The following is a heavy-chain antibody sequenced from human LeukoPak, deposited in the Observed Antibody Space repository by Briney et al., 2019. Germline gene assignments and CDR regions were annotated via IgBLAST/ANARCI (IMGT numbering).Heavy chain of an antibody. CDR1: GGSISSYY. V-gene: IGHV4-39*01. D-gene: IGHD4-17*01. Sequence: SETLSLTCTVSGGSISSYYWSWIRQPPGKGLEWIGSIYYSGSTYYNPSLKSRVTISVDTSKNQFSLKLSSVTAADTAVYYCARHRGTTEPTDAFDIWGQGTMVTVSS. J-gene: IGHJ3*02. CDR2: IYYSGST. CDR3: ARHRGTTEPTDAFDI.